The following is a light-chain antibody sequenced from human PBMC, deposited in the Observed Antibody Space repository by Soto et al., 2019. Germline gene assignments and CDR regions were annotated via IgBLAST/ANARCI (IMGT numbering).Light chain of an antibody. Sequence: QSVLTQPPSVSGAPGQRVTISCTGSSSNIGAGYDVHWYQQLPGTAPKLLIYGNSNRPSGVPDRFSGSKSGSSASLAITGLQVEDEAEYYCQSYGTTLSGLYVFGTGTKLTVL. CDR1: SSNIGAGYD. J-gene: IGLJ1*01. CDR3: QSYGTTLSGLYV. V-gene: IGLV1-40*01. CDR2: GNS.